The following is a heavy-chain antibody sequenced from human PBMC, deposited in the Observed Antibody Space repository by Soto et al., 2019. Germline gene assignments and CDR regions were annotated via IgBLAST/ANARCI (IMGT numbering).Heavy chain of an antibody. V-gene: IGHV3-30*18. CDR3: AKNHQRLARLNVYAMDA. CDR2: ISYYGSNK. J-gene: IGHJ6*02. D-gene: IGHD6-25*01. Sequence: QVQLVESGGGVVQPGRSLRLSCAASGFTFSTYGMHWVRQAPGKGLEWVAVISYYGSNKYYADSVQGRFTISRDNSKNXXYPQRTGLIAEDRAVYYGAKNHQRLARLNVYAMDAWGQGTTVTVSS. CDR1: GFTFSTYG.